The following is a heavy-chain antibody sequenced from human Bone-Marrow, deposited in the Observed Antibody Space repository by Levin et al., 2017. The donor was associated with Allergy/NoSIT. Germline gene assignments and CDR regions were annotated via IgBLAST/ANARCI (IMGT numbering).Heavy chain of an antibody. V-gene: IGHV3-48*02. CDR2: ISSSSDRI. CDR3: VRQMIQHSSGWYP. J-gene: IGHJ5*02. CDR1: GFTLSNYN. Sequence: GESLKISCAASGFTLSNYNMNWVRQAPGSGLEWVSYISSSSDRIYYADSVKGRFTISRDNARNSLYLQMNSLRDEDTAVYYCVRQMIQHSSGWYPWGQGTRVTVSS. D-gene: IGHD6-19*01.